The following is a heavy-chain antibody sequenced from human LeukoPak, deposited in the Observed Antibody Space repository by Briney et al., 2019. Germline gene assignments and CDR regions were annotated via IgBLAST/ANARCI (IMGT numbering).Heavy chain of an antibody. CDR3: ARVNIVVVKRSYYYYMDV. CDR1: GFTFSGYG. J-gene: IGHJ6*03. V-gene: IGHV3-53*01. CDR2: IYSGGST. Sequence: GGSLRLSCAASGFTFSGYGMHWVRQAPGKGLEWVSVIYSGGSTYYADSVKGRFTISRDNSKNTLYLQMNSLRAEDTAVYYCARVNIVVVKRSYYYYMDVWGKGTTVTVSS. D-gene: IGHD2-21*01.